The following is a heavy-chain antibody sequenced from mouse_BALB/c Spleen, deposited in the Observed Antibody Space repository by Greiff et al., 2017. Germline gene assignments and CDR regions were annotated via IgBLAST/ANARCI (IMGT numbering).Heavy chain of an antibody. D-gene: IGHD1-2*01. Sequence: QVQLQQSGPGLVQPSQSLSITCTVSGFSLTSYGVHWVRQSPGKGLEWLGVIWSGGSTDYNAAFISRLSISKDNSKSQVFFKMNSLQANDTAIYYCARGDYYGYHWYFDVWGAGTTVTVSS. J-gene: IGHJ1*01. CDR2: IWSGGST. CDR3: ARGDYYGYHWYFDV. V-gene: IGHV2-2*02. CDR1: GFSLTSYG.